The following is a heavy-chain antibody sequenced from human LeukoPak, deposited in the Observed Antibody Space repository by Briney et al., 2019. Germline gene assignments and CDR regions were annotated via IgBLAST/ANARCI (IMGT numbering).Heavy chain of an antibody. CDR2: IIPILGIA. CDR3: ARGPRRVSTYLFDY. Sequence: SVKVSCKASGGTFSSYAISWVRQAPGQGLEWMGRIIPILGIANYAQKFQGRVTITADKSTSTAYMELSSLRSEDTAVYYCARGPRRVSTYLFDYWGQGTLATVSS. J-gene: IGHJ4*02. D-gene: IGHD6-13*01. V-gene: IGHV1-69*04. CDR1: GGTFSSYA.